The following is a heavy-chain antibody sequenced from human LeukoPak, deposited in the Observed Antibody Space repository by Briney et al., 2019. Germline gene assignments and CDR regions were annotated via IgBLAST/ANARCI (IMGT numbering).Heavy chain of an antibody. CDR2: ISYSGRT. D-gene: IGHD3-10*01. V-gene: IGHV4-59*01. CDR1: GDSFSTYY. J-gene: IGHJ4*02. Sequence: PSETLSHTCTVSGDSFSTYYWSWIRQPPGKGLEWIGYISYSGRTNYSPSLRSRVTLSLDTSKSQFSLKLSSVTAADTAFYYCARGSHYGSGRLFDYWGQGTLVTVSS. CDR3: ARGSHYGSGRLFDY.